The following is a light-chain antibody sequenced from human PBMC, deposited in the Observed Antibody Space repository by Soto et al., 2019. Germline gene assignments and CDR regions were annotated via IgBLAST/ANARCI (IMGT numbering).Light chain of an antibody. J-gene: IGKJ1*01. Sequence: DVQMTQSTSSLSASVGDRVIIPCRASQSINNWLAWYQQKPGKAPKLLIYDVSSLESWVPSRFSGSGSGTEFTLTISSLQPDDFATYYCQQYKSYWTFGQGTKVDIK. V-gene: IGKV1-5*01. CDR1: QSINNW. CDR2: DVS. CDR3: QQYKSYWT.